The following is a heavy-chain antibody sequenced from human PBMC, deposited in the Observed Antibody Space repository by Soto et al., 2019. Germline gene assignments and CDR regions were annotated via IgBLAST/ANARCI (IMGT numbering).Heavy chain of an antibody. CDR3: AREVGDDSSGLGF. D-gene: IGHD3-22*01. CDR1: GYTFTSYG. J-gene: IGHJ4*02. V-gene: IGHV1-18*01. CDR2: ISAYNGNT. Sequence: ASVKVSCKASGYTFTSYGISWVRQAPGQGLEWMGWISAYNGNTNYAQKLQGRLTLTTDTSTSTAYLELRSLRSDDTAVYYCAREVGDDSSGLGFWGQGTQVTVSS.